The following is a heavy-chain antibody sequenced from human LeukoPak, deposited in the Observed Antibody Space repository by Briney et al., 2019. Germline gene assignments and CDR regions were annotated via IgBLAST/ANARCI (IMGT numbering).Heavy chain of an antibody. CDR3: AKAHGGSYHSGID. Sequence: TGGSLRVSCAASGFTFTSYAMNWVRQAPGKGLEWVSGISGGGGSTYYADSVKGRFSISRDNSKNTLYLQLNSLRVEDTAEYYCAKAHGGSYHSGIDWGQGTLVIVSS. CDR1: GFTFTSYA. V-gene: IGHV3-23*01. CDR2: ISGGGGST. J-gene: IGHJ4*02. D-gene: IGHD1-26*01.